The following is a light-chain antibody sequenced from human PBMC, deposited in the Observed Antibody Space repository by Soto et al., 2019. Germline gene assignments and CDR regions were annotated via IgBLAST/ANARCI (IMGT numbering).Light chain of an antibody. CDR2: EVS. V-gene: IGLV2-23*02. J-gene: IGLJ1*01. CDR3: CSYAGSSRI. CDR1: SRDVGAYNL. Sequence: QSALTQPASVSGSPGQSITISCTGTSRDVGAYNLVSWYQQYPGKAPKLVIYEVSKRPSGVSDRFSGSKSGNTASLTISGLQADDEADYYCCSYAGSSRIFGTWTKLTVL.